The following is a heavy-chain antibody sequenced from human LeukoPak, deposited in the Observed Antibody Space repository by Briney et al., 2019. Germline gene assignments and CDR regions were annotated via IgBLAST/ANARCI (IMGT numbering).Heavy chain of an antibody. CDR3: ARNVLRYFDWLPRQDY. D-gene: IGHD3-9*01. Sequence: ASVKVSCKASGYTFTSYGISWVRQAPGQGLEWMGWISAYNGNTNYAQKLQGRVTMTTDTSTSTAYMELRSLRSDDTAVYYCARNVLRYFDWLPRQDYWGQGTVVTVSS. CDR2: ISAYNGNT. V-gene: IGHV1-18*01. J-gene: IGHJ4*02. CDR1: GYTFTSYG.